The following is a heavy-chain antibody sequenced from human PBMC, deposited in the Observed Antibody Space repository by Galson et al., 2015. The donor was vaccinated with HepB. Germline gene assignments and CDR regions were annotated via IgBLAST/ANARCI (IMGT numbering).Heavy chain of an antibody. D-gene: IGHD5-12*01. Sequence: SVKVSCKASGGTFSSYAISWVRQAPGQGLEWMGGIIPIFGTANYAQKFQGRVTITADESTSTAYMELSSLRSEDTAVYYCAMEPGYDESTPKFGYFDYWGQGTLVTVSS. J-gene: IGHJ4*02. CDR1: GGTFSSYA. CDR2: IIPIFGTA. V-gene: IGHV1-69*13. CDR3: AMEPGYDESTPKFGYFDY.